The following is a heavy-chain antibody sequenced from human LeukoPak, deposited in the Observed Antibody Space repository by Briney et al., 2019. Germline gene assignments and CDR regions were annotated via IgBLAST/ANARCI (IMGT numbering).Heavy chain of an antibody. V-gene: IGHV3-9*01. D-gene: IGHD6-19*01. CDR1: GFTFDDYA. CDR2: ISWNSGSI. CDR3: AKAKWLVRGDYFDY. Sequence: GGSLRLSCAASGFTFDDYAMHWVRQAPGKGLEWASGISWNSGSIGYADSVKGRFTISRDNAKNSLYLQMNSLRAEDTALCYCAKAKWLVRGDYFDYWGQGTLVTVSS. J-gene: IGHJ4*02.